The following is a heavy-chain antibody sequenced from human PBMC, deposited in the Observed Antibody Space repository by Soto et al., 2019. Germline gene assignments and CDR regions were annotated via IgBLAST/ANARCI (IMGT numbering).Heavy chain of an antibody. CDR2: IYFSGST. J-gene: IGHJ5*02. D-gene: IGHD7-27*01. CDR3: ARAWGFARAHNWFAP. CDR1: GGSISSYY. Sequence: PSETLSLTCTVSGGSISSYYWSWIRQPPGKGLEWIGYIYFSGSTNYNPSLKSRVTISVDTSKNQFSLKLSSVTAADTAVYYCARAWGFARAHNWFAPWGQGTRVTVS. V-gene: IGHV4-59*01.